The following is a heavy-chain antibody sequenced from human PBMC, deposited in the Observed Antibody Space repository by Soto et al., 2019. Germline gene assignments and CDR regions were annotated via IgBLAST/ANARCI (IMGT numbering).Heavy chain of an antibody. V-gene: IGHV3-11*01. CDR3: ARDRYNWNRLDY. CDR2: ISRSGSTI. CDR1: GFTFTDYY. J-gene: IGHJ4*02. Sequence: PGGSLRLSCAASGFTFTDYYMSWIRQAPGKGLEWVSYISRSGSTIYYADSVKGRFTISRDNAKNSLYLQMNSLRAEDTAVYYCARDRYNWNRLDYWGQGTLVTVSS. D-gene: IGHD1-20*01.